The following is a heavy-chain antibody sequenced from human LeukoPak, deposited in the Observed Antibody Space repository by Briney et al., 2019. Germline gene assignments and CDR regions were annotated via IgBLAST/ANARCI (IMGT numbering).Heavy chain of an antibody. V-gene: IGHV4-59*01. CDR2: IFYTGST. CDR1: GASISTYY. CDR3: ARSIAAAGPLDY. D-gene: IGHD6-13*01. J-gene: IGHJ4*02. Sequence: PSETLSLTCTVSGASISTYYWSWIRQPPGKGLEWIGSIFYTGSTNYNPSLKSRVTISVDTSKKQFSLKLSSVTAADTAVYHCARSIAAAGPLDYWGQGTLVTVSS.